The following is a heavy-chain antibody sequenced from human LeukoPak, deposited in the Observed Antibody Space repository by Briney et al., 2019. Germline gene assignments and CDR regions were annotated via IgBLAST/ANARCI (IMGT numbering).Heavy chain of an antibody. CDR1: GGSISSYY. V-gene: IGHV4-59*01. CDR2: IYYSGST. D-gene: IGHD1-26*01. J-gene: IGHJ3*02. Sequence: PSETLSLTCTVSGGSISSYYWSWTRQPPGKGLEWIGYIYYSGSTNYNPSLKSRVTISVDTSKNQFSLKLSSVTAADTAVYYCASSPRDRLGSRDAFDIWGQGTMVTVSS. CDR3: ASSPRDRLGSRDAFDI.